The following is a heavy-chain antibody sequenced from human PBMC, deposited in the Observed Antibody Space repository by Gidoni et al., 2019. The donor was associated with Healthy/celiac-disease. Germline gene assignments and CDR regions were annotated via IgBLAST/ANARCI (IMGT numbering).Heavy chain of an antibody. J-gene: IGHJ4*02. V-gene: IGHV3-30*18. CDR1: GFPFSSYG. CDR2: ISYDGSNK. Sequence: QVQLVASGGGVVQPGRSLSLSCAASGFPFSSYGMHWVRQAPGKGLEWVAVISYDGSNKYYADSVKGRFTISRDNSKNTLYLQMNSLRAEDTAVYYCAKDTPGFTIFGHFDYWGQGTLVTVSS. D-gene: IGHD3-3*01. CDR3: AKDTPGFTIFGHFDY.